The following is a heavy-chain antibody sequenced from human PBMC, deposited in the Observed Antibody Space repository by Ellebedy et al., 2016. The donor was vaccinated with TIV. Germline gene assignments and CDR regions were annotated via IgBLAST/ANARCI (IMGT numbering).Heavy chain of an antibody. Sequence: SQTLSLTXXVYGGSFSAYYWNWIRQPPGKGLEWIGEVNHSGSTNYNPPLKSRGTISVDTSKNQFSLKLRYVTAADTAVYYCARSRSMGPFDYWGQGILVTVSS. J-gene: IGHJ4*02. CDR3: ARSRSMGPFDY. CDR1: GGSFSAYY. V-gene: IGHV4-34*01. CDR2: VNHSGST. D-gene: IGHD2-8*01.